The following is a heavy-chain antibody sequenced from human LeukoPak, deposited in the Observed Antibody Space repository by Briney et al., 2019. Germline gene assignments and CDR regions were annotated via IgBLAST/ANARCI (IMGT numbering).Heavy chain of an antibody. CDR2: IYPGDSDT. V-gene: IGHV5-51*01. D-gene: IGHD3-10*01. CDR1: GFSFTSYW. CDR3: ARVGRVGSYYYGMDV. J-gene: IGHJ6*02. Sequence: GESLKISCMGSGFSFTSYWVGWVRQMPGKGLEWMGIIYPGDSDTGYSPSFQGQVTISADKSISTAYLQWSSLKASDTAMYYCARVGRVGSYYYGMDVWGQGTTVTVSS.